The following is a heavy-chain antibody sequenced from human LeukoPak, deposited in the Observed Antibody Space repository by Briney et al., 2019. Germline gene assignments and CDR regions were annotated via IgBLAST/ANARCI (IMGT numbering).Heavy chain of an antibody. Sequence: PGGSLRLSCAASGFTFSSYAMHWVRQAPGKGLEWVAVISYDGSNKYYADSVKGRFTISRDNSKNTLYLQMNSLRAEDTAVYYCAKDLLHNEWEVLIFDYWGQGTLVTVSS. D-gene: IGHD1-26*01. CDR2: ISYDGSNK. V-gene: IGHV3-30-3*01. J-gene: IGHJ4*02. CDR3: AKDLLHNEWEVLIFDY. CDR1: GFTFSSYA.